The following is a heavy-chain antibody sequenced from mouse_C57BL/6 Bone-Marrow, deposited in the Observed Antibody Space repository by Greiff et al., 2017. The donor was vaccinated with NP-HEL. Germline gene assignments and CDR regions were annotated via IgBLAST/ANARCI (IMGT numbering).Heavy chain of an antibody. CDR1: GYAFSSSW. D-gene: IGHD1-1*01. J-gene: IGHJ2*01. V-gene: IGHV1-82*01. CDR3: ERSTIYYYGSSYDY. Sequence: VQLQQSGPELVKPGASVKISCKASGYAFSSSWMNWVKQRPGKGLEWIGRIYPGDGDTNYNGKFKGKATLTADKSSSTAYMQLSSLTSEDSAVYFCERSTIYYYGSSYDYWGQGTTLTVSS. CDR2: IYPGDGDT.